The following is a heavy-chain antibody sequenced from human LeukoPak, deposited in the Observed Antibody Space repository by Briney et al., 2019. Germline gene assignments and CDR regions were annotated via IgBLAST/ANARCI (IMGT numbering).Heavy chain of an antibody. CDR1: GFTFNTYS. J-gene: IGHJ4*02. Sequence: GGSLILSCAASGFTFNTYSMTWVRQAPGKGLEWVSSISGLSTYIYYPDSMKGRFTISRDNAKNSLFLQVSSLRADDTAVYFCARSAGTGGPYYFDYWGQGSLVTVSS. CDR3: ARSAGTGGPYYFDY. D-gene: IGHD3/OR15-3a*01. V-gene: IGHV3-21*04. CDR2: ISGLSTYI.